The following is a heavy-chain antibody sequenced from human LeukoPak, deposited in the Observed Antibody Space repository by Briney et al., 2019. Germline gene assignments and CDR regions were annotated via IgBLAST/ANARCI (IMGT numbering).Heavy chain of an antibody. CDR3: AKGPDSYDSSS. D-gene: IGHD3-22*01. J-gene: IGHJ5*02. CDR1: GFTFSSYS. CDR2: ISSSSSTI. V-gene: IGHV3-48*01. Sequence: GGSLRLSCAASGFTFSSYSMNWVRQAPGKGLEWVSYISSSSSTIYYADSVKGRFTISRDNAKNSLYLQMNSLRAEDTAVYYCAKGPDSYDSSSWGQGTLVTVSS.